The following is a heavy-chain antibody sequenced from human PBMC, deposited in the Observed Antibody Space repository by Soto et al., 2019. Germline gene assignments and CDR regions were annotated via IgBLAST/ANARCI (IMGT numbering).Heavy chain of an antibody. CDR3: ARGQQLVNWFDP. J-gene: IGHJ5*02. D-gene: IGHD6-13*01. CDR1: GGSISSGDYY. CDR2: IYYSGST. Sequence: PSETLSLTCTVSGGSISSGDYYWSWTRQPPGKGLEWIGYIYYSGSTYYNPSLKSRVTISVDTSKNQFSLKLSSVTAADTAVYYCARGQQLVNWFDPWGQGTLVTVSS. V-gene: IGHV4-30-4*01.